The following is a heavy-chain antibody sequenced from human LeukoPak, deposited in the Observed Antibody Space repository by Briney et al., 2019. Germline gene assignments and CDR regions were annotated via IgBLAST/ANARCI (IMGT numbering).Heavy chain of an antibody. CDR2: ISGSGGST. CDR3: AKVVIESSGYYYIDY. J-gene: IGHJ4*02. CDR1: GFTFSSYA. V-gene: IGHV3-23*01. D-gene: IGHD3-22*01. Sequence: GGSLRLSCAASGFTFSSYAMSWVRQAPGKGLEWVSGISGSGGSTYYADSVKGRLTISRDNSKNTLYLQMNSLRAEDTAVYYCAKVVIESSGYYYIDYWGQGTLVTVSS.